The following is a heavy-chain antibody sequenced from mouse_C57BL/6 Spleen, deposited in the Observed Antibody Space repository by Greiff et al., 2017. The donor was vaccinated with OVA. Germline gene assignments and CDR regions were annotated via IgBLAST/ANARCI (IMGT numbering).Heavy chain of an antibody. D-gene: IGHD2-3*01. Sequence: VQLQQSGAELVRPGASVTLSCKASGYTFTDYEMHWVKQTPVHGLAWIGAIDPETGGTAYNQKFKGKAILTADKSSSTAYMELRSLTSEDSAVYYCTRRGYYWFAYWGQGTLVTVSA. CDR1: GYTFTDYE. CDR2: IDPETGGT. J-gene: IGHJ3*01. V-gene: IGHV1-15*01. CDR3: TRRGYYWFAY.